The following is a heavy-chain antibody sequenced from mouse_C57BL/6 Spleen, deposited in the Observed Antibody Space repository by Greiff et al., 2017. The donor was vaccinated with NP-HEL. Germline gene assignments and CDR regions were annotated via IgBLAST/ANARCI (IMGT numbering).Heavy chain of an antibody. CDR2: ISSGGSYT. V-gene: IGHV5-6*01. Sequence: EVKLVESGGDLVKPGGSLKLSCAASGFTFSSYGMSWVRQTPDKRLEWVATISSGGSYTYYPDSVKGRFTISRDNAKNTLYLQMSSLKSEDTAMYYCARHAARYYFDYWGQGTTLTVSS. CDR1: GFTFSSYG. J-gene: IGHJ2*01. CDR3: ARHAARYYFDY.